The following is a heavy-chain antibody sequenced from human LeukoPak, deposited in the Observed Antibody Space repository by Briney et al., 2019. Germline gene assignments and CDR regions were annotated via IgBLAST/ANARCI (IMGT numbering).Heavy chain of an antibody. V-gene: IGHV3-11*06. J-gene: IGHJ6*03. Sequence: GGSLRLSCAASGFTFSDYYMSWIRQAPGKGLEWVSSISSSSSYIYYADSVKGRFTISRDNAKNSLYLQMNSLRAEDTAVYYCARAVSGYDWGYYYYYYMDVWGKGTTVTVSS. D-gene: IGHD5-12*01. CDR2: ISSSSSYI. CDR3: ARAVSGYDWGYYYYYYMDV. CDR1: GFTFSDYY.